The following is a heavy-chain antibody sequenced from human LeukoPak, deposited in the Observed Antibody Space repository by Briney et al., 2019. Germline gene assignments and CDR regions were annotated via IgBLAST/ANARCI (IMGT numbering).Heavy chain of an antibody. Sequence: GASVKVSCKASGYTFTGYYMHWVRQAPGQGLEWMGWINPNSGGTNYAQKFQGRVTMTRDTSISTAYMELSRLRSGDTAVYYCARMLGVDTAMELDYWGQGTLVTVSS. CDR3: ARMLGVDTAMELDY. V-gene: IGHV1-2*02. CDR1: GYTFTGYY. CDR2: INPNSGGT. D-gene: IGHD5-18*01. J-gene: IGHJ4*02.